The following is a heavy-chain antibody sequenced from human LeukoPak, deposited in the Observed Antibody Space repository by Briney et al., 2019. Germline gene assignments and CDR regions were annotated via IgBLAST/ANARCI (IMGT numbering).Heavy chain of an antibody. V-gene: IGHV1-46*01. Sequence: ASVKVSCKASGYTFTSYYRHWVRQAPGQGLEWMGIINPSGGSTSYAQKFQGRVTMTRDTSTSTVYMELSSLRSEDTAVYYCAREHSSGYSGYGFDYWGQGTLVTVSS. J-gene: IGHJ4*02. CDR2: INPSGGST. D-gene: IGHD5-12*01. CDR1: GYTFTSYY. CDR3: AREHSSGYSGYGFDY.